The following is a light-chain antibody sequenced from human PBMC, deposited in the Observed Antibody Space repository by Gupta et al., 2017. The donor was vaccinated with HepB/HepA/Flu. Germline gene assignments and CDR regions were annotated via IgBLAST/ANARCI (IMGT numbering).Light chain of an antibody. CDR3: AAWDDSLSGPNWV. Sequence: QSLLTQPPPASATPGQRVTISCSGSTSNIGSNFVSWYQQGPGSAPKLLIYSNNQRPSGVSDRCSGSKSGSSASRSISGLQSDDEADYYCAAWDDSLSGPNWVFGGGTKVTV. CDR1: TSNIGSNF. CDR2: SNN. J-gene: IGLJ3*02. V-gene: IGLV1-44*01.